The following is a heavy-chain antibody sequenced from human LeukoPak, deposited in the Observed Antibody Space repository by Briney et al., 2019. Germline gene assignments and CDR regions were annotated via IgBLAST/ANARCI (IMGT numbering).Heavy chain of an antibody. D-gene: IGHD6-13*01. CDR2: VQISENN. V-gene: IGHV4-4*07. J-gene: IGHJ4*02. Sequence: KASETLSLTCTVFGGYISDYFWTWIRQSAGKGLEWIGRVQISENNNYNPSLRSRVTLSLDTSKNRFSLQLTSVTAADTAIYYCARESVAAGTRWFDYWGQGTLVTVSS. CDR1: GGYISDYF. CDR3: ARESVAAGTRWFDY.